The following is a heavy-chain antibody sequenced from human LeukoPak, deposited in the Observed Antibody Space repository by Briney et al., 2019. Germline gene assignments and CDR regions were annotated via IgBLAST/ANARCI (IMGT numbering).Heavy chain of an antibody. V-gene: IGHV3-66*01. J-gene: IGHJ4*02. Sequence: PGGPLRLSCAASGFTVSSNYMSWVRQAPGKGLEWVSVIYSGGSTYYADSVKGRFTISRDNSKNTLYLQMNSLRAEDTAVYYCATGNYNRPFDYWGQGTLVTVSS. CDR1: GFTVSSNY. CDR3: ATGNYNRPFDY. CDR2: IYSGGST. D-gene: IGHD1-7*01.